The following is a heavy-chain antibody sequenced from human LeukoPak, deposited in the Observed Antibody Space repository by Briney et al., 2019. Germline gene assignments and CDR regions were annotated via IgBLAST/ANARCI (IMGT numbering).Heavy chain of an antibody. D-gene: IGHD6-13*01. CDR2: MNPNSGNT. CDR1: GYTFTGYY. V-gene: IGHV1-8*02. CDR3: AGSIAAAGFDP. Sequence: ASVKVSCKASGYTFTGYYMHWVRQATGQGLEWMGWMNPNSGNTGYAQKFQGRVTMTRNTSISTAYMELSSLRSEDTAVYYCAGSIAAAGFDPWGQGTLVTVSS. J-gene: IGHJ5*02.